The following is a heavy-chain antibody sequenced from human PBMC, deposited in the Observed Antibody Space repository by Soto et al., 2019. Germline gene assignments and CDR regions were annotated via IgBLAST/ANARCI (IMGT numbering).Heavy chain of an antibody. CDR2: INPSGGST. CDR3: AREPPLGSSSWRARGSFDY. J-gene: IGHJ4*02. Sequence: ASVKVSCKASGYTFTSYYMHWVRQAPGQGLEWMGIINPSGGSTSYAQKFQGRVTMTRDTSTSTVYMELSSLRSEDTAVYYCAREPPLGSSSWRARGSFDYWGQGTLVTVSS. CDR1: GYTFTSYY. V-gene: IGHV1-46*03. D-gene: IGHD6-13*01.